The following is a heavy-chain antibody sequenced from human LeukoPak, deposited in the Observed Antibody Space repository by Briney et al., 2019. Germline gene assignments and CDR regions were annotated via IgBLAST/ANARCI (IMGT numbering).Heavy chain of an antibody. CDR2: ISCSGSTI. Sequence: GGSLRLSCAASGFTFSSYEMNWVRQAPGKGLEWVSYISCSGSTIYYADSVKGRFTISRDNAKNSLYLQMNSLRAEDTALYYCARDYYDSSGYYYSVSAFDIWGQGTMVTVSS. V-gene: IGHV3-48*03. J-gene: IGHJ3*02. CDR1: GFTFSSYE. D-gene: IGHD3-22*01. CDR3: ARDYYDSSGYYYSVSAFDI.